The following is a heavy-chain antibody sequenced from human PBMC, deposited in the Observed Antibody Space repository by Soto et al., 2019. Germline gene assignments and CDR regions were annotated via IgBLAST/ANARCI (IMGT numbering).Heavy chain of an antibody. V-gene: IGHV3-30*18. D-gene: IGHD6-13*01. CDR3: AKELMKRNSWYAENWFDP. CDR1: GFTFSSYG. CDR2: ISYNGSNK. J-gene: IGHJ5*02. Sequence: QVQLVESGGGVVKPGRSLRLSCAASGFTFSSYGMHWVRQAPGKGLEWVAVISYNGSNKYYADSVKGRFTISRDNSKNTLYLQMNSQRAKDTAVYYYAKELMKRNSWYAENWFDPWGQGTLVTVSS.